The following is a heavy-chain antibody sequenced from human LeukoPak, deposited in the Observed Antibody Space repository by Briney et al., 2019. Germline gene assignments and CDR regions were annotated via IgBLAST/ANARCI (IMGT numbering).Heavy chain of an antibody. V-gene: IGHV3-53*01. J-gene: IGHJ4*02. Sequence: GGSLRLSCAASGFTVSSNYMSWVRQAPGKGLEWVSVIYSGGSTYYADSVKGRFTISRDNSKNTLYLQMNSLRAEETAVYYCARSHMSRGGGSCYIDYWGQGTLVTVSS. CDR1: GFTVSSNY. D-gene: IGHD2-15*01. CDR2: IYSGGST. CDR3: ARSHMSRGGGSCYIDY.